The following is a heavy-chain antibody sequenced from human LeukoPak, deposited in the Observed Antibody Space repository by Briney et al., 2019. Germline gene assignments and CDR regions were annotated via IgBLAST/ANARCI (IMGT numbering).Heavy chain of an antibody. Sequence: GESLKISCKGSGYSFTNHWIGWVRQMPGKGLEWMGIVYPGDSDTRYSPSFQGQVTVSADKSISTAYLQWSSLKASDTAMYYCARSNYADFDYWGQGTLVTVSS. V-gene: IGHV5-51*01. CDR1: GYSFTNHW. CDR2: VYPGDSDT. CDR3: ARSNYADFDY. J-gene: IGHJ4*02. D-gene: IGHD4/OR15-4a*01.